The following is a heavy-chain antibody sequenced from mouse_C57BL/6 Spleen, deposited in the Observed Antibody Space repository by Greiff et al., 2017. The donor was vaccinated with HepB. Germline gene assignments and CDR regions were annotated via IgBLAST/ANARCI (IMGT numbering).Heavy chain of an antibody. CDR2: IYPGDGDT. CDR1: GYAFSSSW. CDR3: ARESSGYSWYFDV. D-gene: IGHD3-2*02. J-gene: IGHJ1*03. V-gene: IGHV1-82*01. Sequence: ESGPELVKPGASVKISCKASGYAFSSSWMNWVKQRPGKGLEWIGRIYPGDGDTNYNGKFKGKATLTADKSSSTAYMQLSSLTSEDSAVYFCARESSGYSWYFDVWGTGTTVTVSS.